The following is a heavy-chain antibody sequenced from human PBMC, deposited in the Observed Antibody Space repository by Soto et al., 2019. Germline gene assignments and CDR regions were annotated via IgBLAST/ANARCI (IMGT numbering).Heavy chain of an antibody. CDR3: ARDRYYYDSSGYPAFDY. CDR1: GYTFTSYG. D-gene: IGHD3-22*01. Sequence: GASVKVSCKASGYTFTSYGISWVRQAPGQGLEWMGWISAYNGNTNYAQKLQGRVTMTTDTSTSTAYMELRSLRSDDTAVYYCARDRYYYDSSGYPAFDYWGQGTLVTVSS. V-gene: IGHV1-18*01. J-gene: IGHJ4*02. CDR2: ISAYNGNT.